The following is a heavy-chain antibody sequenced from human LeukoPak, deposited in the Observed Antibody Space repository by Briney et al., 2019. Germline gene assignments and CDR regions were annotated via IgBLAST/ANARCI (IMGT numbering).Heavy chain of an antibody. D-gene: IGHD3-16*01. Sequence: GGSLRLSCAASGFTFSSFTMTWVRQAPGKGLEWVSAIGGRDGSTYYADSLEGRFTIARDNSKDMVYLQMNSLKVEDTAIYYCGKEGGAWGQGTKVTVSS. CDR1: GFTFSSFT. V-gene: IGHV3-23*01. CDR3: GKEGGA. J-gene: IGHJ5*02. CDR2: IGGRDGST.